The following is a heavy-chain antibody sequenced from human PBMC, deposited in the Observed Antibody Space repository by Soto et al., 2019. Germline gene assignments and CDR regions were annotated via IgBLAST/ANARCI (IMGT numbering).Heavy chain of an antibody. V-gene: IGHV1-8*01. CDR1: GYTFTSYD. D-gene: IGHD1-26*01. CDR3: ARDVGTDFRSYDAFDI. J-gene: IGHJ3*02. CDR2: MNPNSGNT. Sequence: QVQLVQSGAEVKKPGASVKVSCKASGYTFTSYDINWVRQATGQGLEWMGWMNPNSGNTGYAQKFQGRVTMTRNTSIRTADMELSSLRSEDTAVYYCARDVGTDFRSYDAFDIWSQGTMVTVSS.